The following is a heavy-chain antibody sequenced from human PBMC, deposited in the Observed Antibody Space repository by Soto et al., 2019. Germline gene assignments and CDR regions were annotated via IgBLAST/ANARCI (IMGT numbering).Heavy chain of an antibody. CDR2: INSDGSST. CDR1: GFTFSSYW. V-gene: IGHV3-74*01. Sequence: GGSLRLSCAASGFTFSSYWMHWVRQAPGKGLVWVSRINSDGSSTSYADSVKGRFTISRDNAKNTLYLQMNSLRAEDTAVYYCARVETTVTPYAFDIWGQGTMVTISS. D-gene: IGHD4-4*01. CDR3: ARVETTVTPYAFDI. J-gene: IGHJ3*02.